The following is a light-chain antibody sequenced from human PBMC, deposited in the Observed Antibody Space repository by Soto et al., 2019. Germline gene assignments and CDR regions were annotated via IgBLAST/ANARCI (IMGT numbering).Light chain of an antibody. CDR1: QSLLHSNGYNY. J-gene: IGKJ1*01. CDR3: MQALQTPPT. Sequence: DIVMTQSPLSLPVTPGEPASISCRSSQSLLHSNGYNYLDWYLQKPGQSPQLLIYLGSNRASGVPDRFSGSGPGTDFTLKISRVAAEDVGVYYCMQALQTPPTFGQGTKLEIK. V-gene: IGKV2-28*01. CDR2: LGS.